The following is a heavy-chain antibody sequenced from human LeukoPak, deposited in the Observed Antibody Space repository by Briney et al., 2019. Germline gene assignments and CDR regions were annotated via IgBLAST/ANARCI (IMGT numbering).Heavy chain of an antibody. Sequence: GGSLRLSCAASGFTFSTYGMHWVRQAPGKWLEWVAFIRSDGINKYYADSVKGRFTISRDNSKNTLYLQMNSLRAEDTAVYYCARRAGAYSHPYDYWGQGTLVTVSS. D-gene: IGHD4/OR15-4a*01. CDR1: GFTFSTYG. J-gene: IGHJ4*02. CDR3: ARRAGAYSHPYDY. V-gene: IGHV3-30*02. CDR2: IRSDGINK.